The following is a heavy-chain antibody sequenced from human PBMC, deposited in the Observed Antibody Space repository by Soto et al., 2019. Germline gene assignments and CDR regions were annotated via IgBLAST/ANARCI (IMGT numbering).Heavy chain of an antibody. CDR1: GDSVSSNIAA. CDR3: AREFSPVVVVAATTVWFDP. V-gene: IGHV6-1*01. Sequence: SQTLSLTCAISGDSVSSNIAAWNWIRQSPSRGLEWLGRTYYRSKWYNDYAVSVKSRITINPDTSKNQFSLQLNSVTPEDTAVYYCAREFSPVVVVAATTVWFDPWGQGTLVTVSS. D-gene: IGHD2-15*01. CDR2: TYYRSKWYN. J-gene: IGHJ5*02.